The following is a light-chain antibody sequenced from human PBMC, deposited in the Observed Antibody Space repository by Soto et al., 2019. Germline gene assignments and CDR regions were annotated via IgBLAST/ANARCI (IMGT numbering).Light chain of an antibody. J-gene: IGKJ1*01. Sequence: DIVMTQSPDSLAVSLGEGATINCKSSQSVLYSSNNKNYLAWYQQKPGQPPKLLIYWASTRESGVPDRFSGSGSGRDFTLTISSLQAADVAVYYCQQYYTTPRTFGQGTKVEIK. V-gene: IGKV4-1*01. CDR3: QQYYTTPRT. CDR1: QSVLYSSNNKNY. CDR2: WAS.